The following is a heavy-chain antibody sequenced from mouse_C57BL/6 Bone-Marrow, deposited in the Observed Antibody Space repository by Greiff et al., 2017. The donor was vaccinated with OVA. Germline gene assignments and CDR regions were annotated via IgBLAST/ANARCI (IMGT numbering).Heavy chain of an antibody. CDR1: GFTFSSYG. V-gene: IGHV5-6*01. CDR2: ISSGGSYT. Sequence: EVLLVEPGGDLVKPGGSLKLSCAASGFTFSSYGMSWVRQTPDKRLEWVATISSGGSYTYYPDNVKGRFTISRDTAKNTLYLQLSSLKSEDTAMYYCAGPNWAWFAYWGQGTLVTVSA. J-gene: IGHJ3*01. D-gene: IGHD4-1*01. CDR3: AGPNWAWFAY.